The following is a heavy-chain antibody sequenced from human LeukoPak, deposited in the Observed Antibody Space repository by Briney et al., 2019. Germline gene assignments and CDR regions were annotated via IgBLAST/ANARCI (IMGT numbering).Heavy chain of an antibody. CDR2: INTDGSST. CDR3: ARDRYCSGGSCYPFDY. D-gene: IGHD2-15*01. J-gene: IGHJ4*02. Sequence: GGSLRLSCAASGFTFSSYWMHWVRQAPGKGLVWVSRINTDGSSTSYADSVKGRFTISRDNAKNTLYLQMNSLRAEDTAVYYCARDRYCSGGSCYPFDYWGQGTLVTVSS. CDR1: GFTFSSYW. V-gene: IGHV3-74*01.